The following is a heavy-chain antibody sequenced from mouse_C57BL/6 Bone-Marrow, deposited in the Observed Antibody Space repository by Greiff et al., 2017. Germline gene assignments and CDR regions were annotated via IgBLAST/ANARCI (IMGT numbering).Heavy chain of an antibody. V-gene: IGHV1-50*01. CDR3: AKRLLYCDY. J-gene: IGHJ2*01. D-gene: IGHD2-13*01. Sequence: QVQLQQPGAELVKPGASVKLSCKASGYTFTSYWMQWVKQRPGQGLEWIGEIDPSDSYTNYNQKFKGKATLTVDTSSSTAYMQLSSLTSGDSAVYYGAKRLLYCDYGGQGTTPTASS. CDR1: GYTFTSYW. CDR2: IDPSDSYT.